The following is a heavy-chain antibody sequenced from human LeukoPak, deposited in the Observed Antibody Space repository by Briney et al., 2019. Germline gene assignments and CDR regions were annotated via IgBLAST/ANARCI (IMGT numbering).Heavy chain of an antibody. CDR2: INQDESEK. V-gene: IGHV3-7*01. CDR3: ARHRSGGSQDDAFDI. CDR1: GFSFSSYS. D-gene: IGHD2-15*01. J-gene: IGHJ3*02. Sequence: GGSLRLSCAASGFSFSSYSMKWVRQAPGKGLEWVANINQDESEKYYVDSVKGRFTISRDNAENSLFLQMNSLRAEDTAVYYCARHRSGGSQDDAFDIWGQGTMVTVSS.